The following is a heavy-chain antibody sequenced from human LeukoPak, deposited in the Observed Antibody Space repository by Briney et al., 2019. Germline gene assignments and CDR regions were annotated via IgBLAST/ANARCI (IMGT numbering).Heavy chain of an antibody. CDR2: IYYSGST. D-gene: IGHD2-2*01. J-gene: IGHJ5*02. Sequence: SETLSLTCSVSVVSMNGYYWSWVRQPPGKGLGWIGYIYYSGSTNYNPSLKSRVTISVDTSKNQFSLKLSSVTAADTAVYYCARLGFYCSSTSCYFSFDPWGQGTLVTVSS. CDR1: VVSMNGYY. V-gene: IGHV4-59*01. CDR3: ARLGFYCSSTSCYFSFDP.